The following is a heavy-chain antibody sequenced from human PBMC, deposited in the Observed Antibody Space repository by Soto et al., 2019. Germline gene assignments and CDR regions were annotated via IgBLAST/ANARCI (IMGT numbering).Heavy chain of an antibody. CDR2: ISGSGGST. V-gene: IGHV3-23*01. CDR1: GFTFSSYA. D-gene: IGHD4-4*01. Sequence: GGSLRLSCAASGFTFSSYAMSWVRQAPGKGLEWVSAISGSGGSTYYADSVRGRFTISRDNSKNTLYLQMNSLRAEDTAVYYCVNPSSCSNCHFDYWGQGTLVTVSS. CDR3: VNPSSCSNCHFDY. J-gene: IGHJ4*02.